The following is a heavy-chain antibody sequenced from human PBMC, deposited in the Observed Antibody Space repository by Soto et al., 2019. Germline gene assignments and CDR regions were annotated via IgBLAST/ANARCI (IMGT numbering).Heavy chain of an antibody. J-gene: IGHJ6*02. CDR2: ITNDGNNG. Sequence: PGGALRLSCAASGFVFNYYGMHWVRQSPGKGLEWVALITNDGNNGYYRESVKGRFSISRGRSTNTVDLLMNSLRPEDTGVYYCAKEGPGGGRHFYYAMDVWGQGTTVTV. D-gene: IGHD1-26*01. CDR1: GFVFNYYG. V-gene: IGHV3-30*02. CDR3: AKEGPGGGRHFYYAMDV.